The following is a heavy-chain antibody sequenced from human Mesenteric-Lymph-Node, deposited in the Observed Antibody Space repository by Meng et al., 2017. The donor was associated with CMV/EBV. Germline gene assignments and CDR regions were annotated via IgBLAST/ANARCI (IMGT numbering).Heavy chain of an antibody. V-gene: IGHV3-21*01. D-gene: IGHD5-18*01. J-gene: IGHJ6*02. Sequence: GGSLRLSCAASGFIFSTYSMNWVRQAPGKGLEWVSSISSSSSFIYYADSVKGRFTISRDNAKNSLYLQMNSLRAEDTAVYYCATLPFDSYGYGGMDVWGQGTTVTVSS. CDR3: ATLPFDSYGYGGMDV. CDR2: ISSSSSFI. CDR1: GFIFSTYS.